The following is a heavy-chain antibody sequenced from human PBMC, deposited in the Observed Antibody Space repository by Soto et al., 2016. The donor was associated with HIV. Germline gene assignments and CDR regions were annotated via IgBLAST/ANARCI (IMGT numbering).Heavy chain of an antibody. V-gene: IGHV1-69*12. Sequence: QVQLVQSGAAVKKPGSSMKVSCKASGGTFSSYAISWVRQAPGQGLEWMGGIIPIFGTANYAQKFQGRVTITADESTSTAYMDLSSLRSEDTAVYYRATFLIVGATPDAFDIWGQGTMVTVSS. D-gene: IGHD1-26*01. CDR1: GGTFSSYA. CDR2: IIPIFGTA. J-gene: IGHJ3*02. CDR3: ATFLIVGATPDAFDI.